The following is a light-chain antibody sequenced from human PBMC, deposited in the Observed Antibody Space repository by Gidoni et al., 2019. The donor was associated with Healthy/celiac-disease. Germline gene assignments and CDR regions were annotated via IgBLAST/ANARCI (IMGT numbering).Light chain of an antibody. Sequence: SYELTQPPSLSVSPGQTARITCSGDALPKQYAYWYQQKPGQAPVLVIYKDSARPSGIPERFSGSSSGTTVTLTISGVQAEDEADYYCQSADSSGTYVFGTGTKVTVL. CDR2: KDS. V-gene: IGLV3-25*03. CDR1: ALPKQY. CDR3: QSADSSGTYV. J-gene: IGLJ1*01.